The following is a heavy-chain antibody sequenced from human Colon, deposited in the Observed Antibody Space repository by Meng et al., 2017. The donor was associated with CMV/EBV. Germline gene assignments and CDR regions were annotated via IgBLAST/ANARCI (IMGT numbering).Heavy chain of an antibody. J-gene: IGHJ1*01. D-gene: IGHD1-26*01. V-gene: IGHV1-18*01. CDR1: GYTFTNYG. CDR2: ISAYTGDT. Sequence: HGQLVQCGSGVKKPGDAVNVSCKASGYTFTNYGISWVRQAPGQGLEWMGWISAYTGDTYYAQKFQGRVTMTTDTSTSTAYMELRSLRSDDTAVYYCVRESQSGSYIYLQHWGQGTLVTVSS. CDR3: VRESQSGSYIYLQH.